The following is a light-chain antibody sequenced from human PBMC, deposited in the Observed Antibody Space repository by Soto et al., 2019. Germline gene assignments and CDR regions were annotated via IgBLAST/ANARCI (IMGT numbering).Light chain of an antibody. V-gene: IGKV1-39*01. CDR1: QSISNF. CDR3: QQSNSIPYT. J-gene: IGKJ2*01. CDR2: VAS. Sequence: DIQMTQSPSSLSASVGDRVAITCRAGQSISNFLNWYQQKPGTAPKLLIYVASRLQSDVPSRFSGSGSGTAFTLTINSLQPEDVATYYCQQSNSIPYTFGQGTKLEI.